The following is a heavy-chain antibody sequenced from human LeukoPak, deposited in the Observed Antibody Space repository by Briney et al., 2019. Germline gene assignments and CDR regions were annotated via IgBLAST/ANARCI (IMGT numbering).Heavy chain of an antibody. V-gene: IGHV7-4-1*02. D-gene: IGHD5-18*01. Sequence: GASVKVSCKASGYTFTSYAMNWVRQAPEQGLEWMGWINTNTGNPTYAQGFTGRFVFSLDTSVSTAYLQISSLKAEDTAVYYCARDRRGGGYTYAPRGGNYYYYMDVWGKGTTVTVSS. CDR1: GYTFTSYA. CDR2: INTNTGNP. J-gene: IGHJ6*03. CDR3: ARDRRGGGYTYAPRGGNYYYYMDV.